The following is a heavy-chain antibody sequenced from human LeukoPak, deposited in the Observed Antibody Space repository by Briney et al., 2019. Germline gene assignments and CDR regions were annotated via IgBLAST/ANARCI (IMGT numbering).Heavy chain of an antibody. CDR3: ARRGLVPAFDI. CDR1: GFTFSSYW. D-gene: IGHD3-10*02. V-gene: IGHV3-74*01. Sequence: GGSLRLSCAASGFTFSSYWMHWVRQAPGKGLVWLPRVNGDGNITTYADSVRGRFTISRDNAKNTLYLQMNSLRAEDTAVYYCARRGLVPAFDIWGQGTMVSVTS. J-gene: IGHJ3*02. CDR2: VNGDGNIT.